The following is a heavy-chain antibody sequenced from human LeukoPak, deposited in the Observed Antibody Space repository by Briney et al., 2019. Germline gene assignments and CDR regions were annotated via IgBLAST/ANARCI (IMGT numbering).Heavy chain of an antibody. CDR3: AREGLWGSSRVWYYFDY. V-gene: IGHV3-33*08. Sequence: GGSLRLSCAASRFTFSSYGMHCVRQAPGKGLEWVAVIWHDGSNKYYADSVKGRFTISRDNSKNTLYLQMNSLRAEDTAVYYCAREGLWGSSRVWYYFDYWGQGTPVTVSS. CDR2: IWHDGSNK. J-gene: IGHJ4*02. CDR1: RFTFSSYG. D-gene: IGHD6-13*01.